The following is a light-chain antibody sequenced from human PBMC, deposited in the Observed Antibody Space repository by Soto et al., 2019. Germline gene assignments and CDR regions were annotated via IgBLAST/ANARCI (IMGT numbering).Light chain of an antibody. CDR3: QQAHSFPPT. V-gene: IGKV1-12*01. J-gene: IGKJ4*01. CDR2: AAS. Sequence: DIQMTQSPSSVSASVGDRVNITCRASQGVSSRLAWYQHKPGKAPQFLIYAASRLHSGVPSMFSGSASGTDFTLTISSLQPEDFATYFCQQAHSFPPTFGGGTKVEIK. CDR1: QGVSSR.